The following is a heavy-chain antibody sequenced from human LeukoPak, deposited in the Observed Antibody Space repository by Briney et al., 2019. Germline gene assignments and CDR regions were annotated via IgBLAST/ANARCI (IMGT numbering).Heavy chain of an antibody. D-gene: IGHD1-1*01. Sequence: GRSLRLSCAASGFTFSSYAMHWVRQAPGKGLEWVSAIGYNGGDTKYADSVKGRFTISRDNSKNTLYLQMNSLRVEDTAMYYCGRDWKLDFWGQGTLVTVSS. J-gene: IGHJ4*02. CDR1: GFTFSSYA. CDR2: IGYNGGDT. CDR3: GRDWKLDF. V-gene: IGHV3-23*01.